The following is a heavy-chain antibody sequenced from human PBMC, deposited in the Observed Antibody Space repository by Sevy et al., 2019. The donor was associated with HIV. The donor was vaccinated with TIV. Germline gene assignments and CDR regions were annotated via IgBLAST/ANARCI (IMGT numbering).Heavy chain of an antibody. CDR3: ANSRGRYEGSSWLYYYYIMDV. J-gene: IGHJ6*02. V-gene: IGHV3-30*18. CDR2: ISHDGSDK. D-gene: IGHD6-13*01. Sequence: GGSLRLSCVASGFMFSRYGMHWARQAPGKGLEWVAVISHDGSDKEYADSVKGRFTISRENSKETVYLKMKSLRLGDTAVYYCANSRGRYEGSSWLYYYYIMDVWGQGTTVTVSS. CDR1: GFMFSRYG.